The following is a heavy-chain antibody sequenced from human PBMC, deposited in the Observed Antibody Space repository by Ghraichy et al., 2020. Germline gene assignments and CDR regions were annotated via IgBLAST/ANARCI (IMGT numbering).Heavy chain of an antibody. Sequence: GGSLRLSCAASGFTFSNYAMSWFRQAPGKGLEWVSAIRGSGVKTYYAESVKGRFTVSRDNTRDSLYLQMNSLRAEDTAVYYCAKEMETRGWYSADYWRQGTPVTLSS. D-gene: IGHD6-19*01. V-gene: IGHV3-23*01. J-gene: IGHJ4*02. CDR3: AKEMETRGWYSADY. CDR1: GFTFSNYA. CDR2: IRGSGVKT.